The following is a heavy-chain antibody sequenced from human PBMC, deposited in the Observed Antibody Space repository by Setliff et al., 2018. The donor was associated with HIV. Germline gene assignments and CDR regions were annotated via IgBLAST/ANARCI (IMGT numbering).Heavy chain of an antibody. J-gene: IGHJ4*02. Sequence: SETLSLTCAVYGGSLSDYYWSWIRQPPGKGLEWIGEINHSGSTNYNPSLKSRVTISVDTSKNQFSLKLRSVTAADTAVYYCARGSWGSWRFDYWGQGTLVTVSS. CDR1: GGSLSDYY. V-gene: IGHV4-34*01. D-gene: IGHD6-13*01. CDR2: INHSGST. CDR3: ARGSWGSWRFDY.